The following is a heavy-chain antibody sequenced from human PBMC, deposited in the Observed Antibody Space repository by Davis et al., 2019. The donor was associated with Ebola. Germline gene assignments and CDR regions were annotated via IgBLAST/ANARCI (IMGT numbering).Heavy chain of an antibody. Sequence: PGGSLRLSCAASGFTFSSYSMNWVRQAPGKGLEWVSYISSSSSTIYYADSVKGRFTISRDNAENSLYLQMNSLRDEDTAVYYCARELKVRLRGLRIPEGFFGDYWGQGTLVTVSS. D-gene: IGHD3-3*01. CDR3: ARELKVRLRGLRIPEGFFGDY. CDR2: ISSSSSTI. CDR1: GFTFSSYS. J-gene: IGHJ4*02. V-gene: IGHV3-48*02.